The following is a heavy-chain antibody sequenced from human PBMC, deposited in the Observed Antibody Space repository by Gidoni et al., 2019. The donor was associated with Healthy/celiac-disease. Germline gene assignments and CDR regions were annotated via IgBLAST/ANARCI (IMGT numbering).Heavy chain of an antibody. Sequence: EVQLVESGGGVVRPGGSLRLSCAASGFTFDDYGMSWVLQAPGKGLECVSGINWNGGSTGYADSVKGRFTISRDNAKNSLYLQMNSLRAEDTALYHCARVYDSSGYSLPFDYWGQGTLVTVSS. CDR1: GFTFDDYG. J-gene: IGHJ4*02. CDR2: INWNGGST. V-gene: IGHV3-20*01. CDR3: ARVYDSSGYSLPFDY. D-gene: IGHD3-22*01.